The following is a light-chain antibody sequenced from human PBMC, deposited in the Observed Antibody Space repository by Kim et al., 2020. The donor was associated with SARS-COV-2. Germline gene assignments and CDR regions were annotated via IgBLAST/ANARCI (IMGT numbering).Light chain of an antibody. CDR3: GADHGSGSNFVWV. CDR1: SGYSNYK. Sequence: CNLGSGYSNYKVGGYQQRPGKGPRFVMRVGTGGIVGSKGDGIPDRFSVLGSGLNRYLTIKNIQEEDESDYHCGADHGSGSNFVWVFGGGTQLTVL. V-gene: IGLV9-49*01. J-gene: IGLJ3*02. CDR2: VGTGGIVG.